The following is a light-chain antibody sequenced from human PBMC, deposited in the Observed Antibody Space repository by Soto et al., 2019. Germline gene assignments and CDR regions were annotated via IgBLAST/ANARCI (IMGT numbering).Light chain of an antibody. Sequence: QSALTQPAAVSGSPGQPITISCTGTSSDVGTYNLVSWYQQYPGKAPKLMIYATSKRPSGVSNRFSGSKSGDTASLTISGLQAEDEADYYCTSFARGSTLVFGGGTKLTVL. CDR2: ATS. J-gene: IGLJ3*02. CDR3: TSFARGSTLV. V-gene: IGLV2-23*01. CDR1: SSDVGTYNL.